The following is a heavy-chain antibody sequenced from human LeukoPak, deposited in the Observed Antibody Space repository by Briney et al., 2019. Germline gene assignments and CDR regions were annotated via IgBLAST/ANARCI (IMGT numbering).Heavy chain of an antibody. J-gene: IGHJ4*02. CDR2: IKGKTDGGTT. Sequence: GSLRLSWAASGFTFTNAWMNWVRQAPGRGLEWVGRIKGKTDGGTTDYAAPVKGRFTISRDDSKSTLYLQMNSLKIEDTAVYYCTTEGKGVTDYWGQGTLVTVSS. CDR3: TTEGKGVTDY. V-gene: IGHV3-15*07. CDR1: GFTFTNAW. D-gene: IGHD2-8*01.